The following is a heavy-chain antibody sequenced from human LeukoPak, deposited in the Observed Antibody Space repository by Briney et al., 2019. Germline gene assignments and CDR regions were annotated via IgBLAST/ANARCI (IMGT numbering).Heavy chain of an antibody. J-gene: IGHJ4*02. Sequence: GESLKISCKSPGYSFTSYWIGWVRQMPGKGLEWMGVIYPGDSETRYSPSFQGQVTISVDKSITTAYLQWSSLKASDTAMYYCARHLRARPFDFWGQGTLVTVSS. CDR2: IYPGDSET. CDR1: GYSFTSYW. V-gene: IGHV5-51*01. CDR3: ARHLRARPFDF.